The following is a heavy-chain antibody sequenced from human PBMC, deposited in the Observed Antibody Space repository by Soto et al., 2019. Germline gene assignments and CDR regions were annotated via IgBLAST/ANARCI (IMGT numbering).Heavy chain of an antibody. CDR3: ANALGLYYFDY. D-gene: IGHD2-8*01. Sequence: QVQLVQSGAEVKKPGASVKVSCKASGYTFTSYAMHWVRQAPGQRLEWMGWINAGNGNTKYSQKFQGRVTITRDTSASTAYMELSSLRSEDTTVYYCANALGLYYFDYWGQGTLVTVSS. J-gene: IGHJ4*02. CDR1: GYTFTSYA. V-gene: IGHV1-3*01. CDR2: INAGNGNT.